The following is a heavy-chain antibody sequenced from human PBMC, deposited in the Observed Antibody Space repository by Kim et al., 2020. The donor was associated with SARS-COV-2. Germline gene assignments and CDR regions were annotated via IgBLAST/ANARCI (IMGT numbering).Heavy chain of an antibody. CDR1: GGSISSSSYY. D-gene: IGHD5-12*01. J-gene: IGHJ4*02. CDR3: ARHYQRWLQYIDY. V-gene: IGHV4-39*01. CDR2: IYYSGST. Sequence: SETLSLTCTVSGGSISSSSYYWGWIRQPPGKGLEWIGSIYYSGSTYYNPSLKSRVTISVDTSKNQFSLKLSSVTAADKAVYYCARHYQRWLQYIDYWGQGTLVTVSS.